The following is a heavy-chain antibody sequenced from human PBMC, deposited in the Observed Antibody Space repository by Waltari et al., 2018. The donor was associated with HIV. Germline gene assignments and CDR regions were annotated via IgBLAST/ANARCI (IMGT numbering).Heavy chain of an antibody. D-gene: IGHD6-13*01. Sequence: EVQLVQSGAEVKKPGESLTISCKGSGYSFTSYWIGWVRQMPGKGLEWMGIIYPGDSDTRYSPSFQGQVTISADKSISTAYLQWSSLKASDTAMYYCARGSSSSSVWDAFDIWGQGTMVTVSS. V-gene: IGHV5-51*01. J-gene: IGHJ3*02. CDR1: GYSFTSYW. CDR2: IYPGDSDT. CDR3: ARGSSSSSVWDAFDI.